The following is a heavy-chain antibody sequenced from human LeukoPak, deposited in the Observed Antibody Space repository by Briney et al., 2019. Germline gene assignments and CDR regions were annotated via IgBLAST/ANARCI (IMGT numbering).Heavy chain of an antibody. Sequence: SETLSLTCSVSGDSISSYYWNWVRQPPGKGLEWIGYIYYSGSTNCNPSLKSRVTISIDTSKNQFPLKLRSVTAADTAVYYCAREVPIVRGLRWDYWGQGTLVIVSS. CDR3: AREVPIVRGLRWDY. CDR2: IYYSGST. CDR1: GDSISSYY. J-gene: IGHJ4*02. V-gene: IGHV4-59*01. D-gene: IGHD3-10*01.